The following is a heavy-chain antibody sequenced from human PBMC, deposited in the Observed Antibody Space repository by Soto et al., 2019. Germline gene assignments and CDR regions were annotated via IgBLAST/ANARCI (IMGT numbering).Heavy chain of an antibody. CDR3: ARDLMATIKFDGGFDY. CDR2: IWYDGSNK. J-gene: IGHJ4*02. Sequence: GGSLRLSCAASGFTFSSYGMHWVRQAPGKGLEWVAVIWYDGSNKYYADSVKGRFTISRDNSKNTLYLQMNSLRAEDTAVYYCARDLMATIKFDGGFDYWGQGTLVTVSS. V-gene: IGHV3-33*01. D-gene: IGHD5-12*01. CDR1: GFTFSSYG.